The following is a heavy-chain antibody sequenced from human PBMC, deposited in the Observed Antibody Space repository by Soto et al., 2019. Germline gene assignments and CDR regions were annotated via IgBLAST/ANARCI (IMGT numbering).Heavy chain of an antibody. CDR3: AKVGPQYYYDRSGYYSTLYYFDY. V-gene: IGHV3-23*01. J-gene: IGHJ4*02. Sequence: GGSLRLSCAASGFSFGSYALSWVRQAPGKGLEWVSTISGSDGKTFYADSVKGRFTISRDNSQNTLYLQMNSLRAEDTAVYYCAKVGPQYYYDRSGYYSTLYYFDYWGQGTLVTVS. CDR2: ISGSDGKT. D-gene: IGHD3-22*01. CDR1: GFSFGSYA.